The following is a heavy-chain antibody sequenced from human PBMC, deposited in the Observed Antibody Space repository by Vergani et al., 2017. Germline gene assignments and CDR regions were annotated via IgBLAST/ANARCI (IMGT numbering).Heavy chain of an antibody. CDR2: ISSSGSTR. CDR3: ARGVTIFGVVIISYFDY. V-gene: IGHV3-11*04. J-gene: IGHJ4*02. D-gene: IGHD3-3*01. Sequence: VQLVESGGGLVKPGGSLRLSCTASGFTFSDYYMSWIRQAPGKGLEWVSYISSSGSTRYYAESVKGRFTISRENAKNSLYLQMSSLRAEDTAVYYCARGVTIFGVVIISYFDYWGQGTLVTVSS. CDR1: GFTFSDYY.